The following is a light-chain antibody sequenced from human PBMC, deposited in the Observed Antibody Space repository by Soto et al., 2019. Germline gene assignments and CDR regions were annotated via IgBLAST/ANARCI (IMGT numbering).Light chain of an antibody. CDR3: QQSYSIPWT. CDR1: QSISSF. Sequence: DIQMTQSPSSLSASVGDRVTITCRASQSISSFLNWYQQQPGKAPNLLIYATSTLQSGVPSRFSGSGSGTDFTLTISSLQPEDFATYYCQQSYSIPWTFGQGTKVEIK. J-gene: IGKJ1*01. CDR2: ATS. V-gene: IGKV1-39*01.